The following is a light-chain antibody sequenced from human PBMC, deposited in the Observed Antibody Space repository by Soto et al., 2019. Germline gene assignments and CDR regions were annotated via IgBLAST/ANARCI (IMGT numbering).Light chain of an antibody. J-gene: IGKJ2*01. V-gene: IGKV3-15*01. CDR2: GAS. Sequence: EIVLTQSPATLSVSPGERVTLSCRASQSVSSYLAWYLQRPGQAPRLLIYGASTRATGISARFSGSGCGTEFTLTITSLQSEDFAVYYCQQFNSWPYTFGQGTKLEIK. CDR1: QSVSSY. CDR3: QQFNSWPYT.